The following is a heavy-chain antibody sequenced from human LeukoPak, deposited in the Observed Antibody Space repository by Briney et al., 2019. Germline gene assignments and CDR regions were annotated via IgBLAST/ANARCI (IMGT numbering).Heavy chain of an antibody. CDR1: GYTFTGYY. Sequence: SVKVSCKASGYTFTGYYMHWLRQAPGQGLEWMGRIIPFLGIANYAQNFQVRVTITADKSTSTAYMELSSLRSEDTAVYYCARDRDSSGFFDYWGQGTLVTVSS. CDR2: IIPFLGIA. D-gene: IGHD3-22*01. V-gene: IGHV1-69*04. CDR3: ARDRDSSGFFDY. J-gene: IGHJ4*02.